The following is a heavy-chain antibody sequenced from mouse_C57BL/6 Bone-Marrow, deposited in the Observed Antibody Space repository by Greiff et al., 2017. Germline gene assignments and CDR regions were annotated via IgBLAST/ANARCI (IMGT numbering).Heavy chain of an antibody. CDR1: GFTFSSYA. CDR3: ARKNYDYASYYFDY. V-gene: IGHV5-4*03. J-gene: IGHJ2*01. CDR2: ISDGGSYT. D-gene: IGHD2-4*01. Sequence: EVKLVESGGGLVKPGGSLKLSCAASGFTFSSYAMSWVRQTPEKRLEWVATISDGGSYTYYPDNVKGRFTISRDNAKNNLYLQMSQLTSEDTAMYYCARKNYDYASYYFDYWGQGTTLTVSS.